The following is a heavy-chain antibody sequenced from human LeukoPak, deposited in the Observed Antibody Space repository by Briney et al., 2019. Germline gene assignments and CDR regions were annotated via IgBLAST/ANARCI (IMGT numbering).Heavy chain of an antibody. Sequence: ASVKVSCKASGYTFTSYDINWVRQATGQGLEWMGWMNPNSGNTGYAQKFQGRVTMTRNTSISTAYMELSSLRSEDTAVYYCARGFFDGSGSSNWFDPWGQRTLVTVSS. V-gene: IGHV1-8*01. CDR3: ARGFFDGSGSSNWFDP. J-gene: IGHJ5*02. CDR2: MNPNSGNT. D-gene: IGHD3-10*01. CDR1: GYTFTSYD.